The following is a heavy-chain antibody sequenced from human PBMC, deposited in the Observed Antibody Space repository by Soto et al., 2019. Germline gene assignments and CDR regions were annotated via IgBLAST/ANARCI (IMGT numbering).Heavy chain of an antibody. V-gene: IGHV5-51*01. D-gene: IGHD3-22*01. CDR3: ARPYHSSDYYHY. CDR1: GFSSTSYW. Sequence: PGESLKISCKGFGFSSTSYWIGWVRQMPGKGLEWMGMIYPADSDTRYSPSFQGQVAISADKSINAAYLQWSSLKASDTAIYYCARPYHSSDYYHYWGQGTLVTVSS. CDR2: IYPADSDT. J-gene: IGHJ4*02.